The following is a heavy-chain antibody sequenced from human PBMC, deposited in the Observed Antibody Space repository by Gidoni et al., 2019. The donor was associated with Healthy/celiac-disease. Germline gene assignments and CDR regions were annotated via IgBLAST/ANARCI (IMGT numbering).Heavy chain of an antibody. V-gene: IGHV1-69*06. Sequence: GSSVKVSCKASGGTFSSYAISWVRQAPGQGLEWMGGIIPIFGTANYAQKFQGRVTITADKSTSTAYMELSSLRSEDTAVYYCARDGRWLENYYYYMDVWGKGTTVTVSS. J-gene: IGHJ6*03. CDR2: IIPIFGTA. D-gene: IGHD6-19*01. CDR3: ARDGRWLENYYYYMDV. CDR1: GGTFSSYA.